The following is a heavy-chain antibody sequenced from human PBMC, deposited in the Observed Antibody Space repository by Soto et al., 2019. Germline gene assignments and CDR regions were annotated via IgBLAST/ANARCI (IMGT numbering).Heavy chain of an antibody. Sequence: EVQLVESGGGLVQPGGSLRLSCAASGFTFSDHYMDWVRQAPGKGLEWVGRTRNKAKSYTTEYAASVVGRCTISRDDSKTSLYLHMNSLKSEDTAVYYCARVTGIAVAGKVHYYGMDDWGQGTMVTVSS. J-gene: IGHJ6*02. D-gene: IGHD6-19*01. CDR1: GFTFSDHY. V-gene: IGHV3-72*01. CDR3: ARVTGIAVAGKVHYYGMDD. CDR2: TRNKAKSYTT.